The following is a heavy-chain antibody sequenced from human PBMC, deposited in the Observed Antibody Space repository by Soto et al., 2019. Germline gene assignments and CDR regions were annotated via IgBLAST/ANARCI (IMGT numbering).Heavy chain of an antibody. V-gene: IGHV3-21*01. CDR3: ARTTPQTWFRFDY. CDR1: GFTFSSYS. J-gene: IGHJ4*02. D-gene: IGHD1-26*01. CDR2: ISSSSSYI. Sequence: GGSLRLSCAASGFTFSSYSMNWVRQAPGKGLEWVSSISSSSSYIYYADSVKGRFTISRDNAKNSLYLQMNSLRAEDTAVYYCARTTPQTWFRFDYWGQGTLVTVSS.